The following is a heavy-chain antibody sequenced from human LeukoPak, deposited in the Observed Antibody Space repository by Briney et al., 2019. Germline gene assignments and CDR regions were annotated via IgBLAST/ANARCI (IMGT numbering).Heavy chain of an antibody. CDR3: ARAISSGYYYDLWYFDY. Sequence: ASVKVSCKASGCTFTGYYMHWVRQAPGQGLEWMGWINPNSGGTNYAQKFQGRVTMTRDTSISTAYMELSRLRSDDTAVYYCARAISSGYYYDLWYFDYWGQGTLVTVSS. D-gene: IGHD3-22*01. V-gene: IGHV1-2*02. J-gene: IGHJ4*02. CDR2: INPNSGGT. CDR1: GCTFTGYY.